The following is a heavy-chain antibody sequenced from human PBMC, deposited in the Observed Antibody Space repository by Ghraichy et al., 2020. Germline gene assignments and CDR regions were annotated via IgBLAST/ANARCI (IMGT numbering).Heavy chain of an antibody. D-gene: IGHD2-2*02. Sequence: GESLNISCSASGFTFSSYAMYWVRQAPGKGLEYVSVISGNGGSTFYADSVKGRFTISRDNSRNTLYLQMSSLRAEDTAVYYCVKDRHCSTITCYNAFDIWGQGTMVTVSS. CDR3: VKDRHCSTITCYNAFDI. J-gene: IGHJ3*02. CDR2: ISGNGGST. CDR1: GFTFSSYA. V-gene: IGHV3-64D*06.